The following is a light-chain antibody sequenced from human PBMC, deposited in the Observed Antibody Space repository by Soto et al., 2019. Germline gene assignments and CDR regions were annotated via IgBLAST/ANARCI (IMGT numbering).Light chain of an antibody. CDR1: QSVTNNY. CDR3: QQYGVSSMYI. CDR2: GAS. V-gene: IGKV3-20*01. J-gene: IGKJ2*01. Sequence: EIVLTQSPGTLSLSPGERATLSCRASQSVTNNYLAWYQQKPGQAPRLLIYGASNRATGIPHSFSGSGYATEFPLTIHRLEPENIAVYLCQQYGVSSMYIFGQGTKLEIK.